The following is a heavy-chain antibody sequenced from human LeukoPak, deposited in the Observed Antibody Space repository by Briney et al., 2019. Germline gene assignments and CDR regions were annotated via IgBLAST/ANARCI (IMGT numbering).Heavy chain of an antibody. J-gene: IGHJ4*01. CDR3: ARDRTTPIDY. CDR1: GFTLRSYS. D-gene: IGHD1-14*01. V-gene: IGHV3-48*02. CDR2: ITSSSCTI. Sequence: PGGSLRLSCSASGFTLRSYSMDWVRQAPGKGLEWLSYITSSSCTIYYADSVKGRFTVSRDNAKNSLYLQMNSLRDADTAVYYSARDRTTPIDYWGQGIQVTVSS.